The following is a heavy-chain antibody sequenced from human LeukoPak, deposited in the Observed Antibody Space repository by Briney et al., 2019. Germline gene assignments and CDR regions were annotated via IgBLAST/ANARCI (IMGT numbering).Heavy chain of an antibody. CDR1: GYTFTSYG. J-gene: IGHJ4*02. CDR3: AKVHSGSYYSSFDY. Sequence: ASVKVSCKASGYTFTSYGISWVRQAPGQGLEWMGWINPNSGGTNYAQKFQGRVTMTRDTSISTAYMELSRLRSDDTAVYYCAKVHSGSYYSSFDYWGQGTLVTVSS. D-gene: IGHD3-10*01. CDR2: INPNSGGT. V-gene: IGHV1-2*02.